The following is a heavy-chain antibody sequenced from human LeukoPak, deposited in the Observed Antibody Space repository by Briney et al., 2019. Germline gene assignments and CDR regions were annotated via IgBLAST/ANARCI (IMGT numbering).Heavy chain of an antibody. CDR2: IYPGDSDT. J-gene: IGHJ4*02. D-gene: IGHD5-24*01. CDR3: ARRVRRWLQFGREAAYYFDS. CDR1: GYSFTNYW. Sequence: KDGESLKISCKGSGYSFTNYWIGWVRQMPGKGLEWMGIIYPGDSDTRYSPSFQGQVTISADKSISTAYLQWSSLKASDTAVYYCARRVRRWLQFGREAAYYFDSWGQGTLVTVSS. V-gene: IGHV5-51*01.